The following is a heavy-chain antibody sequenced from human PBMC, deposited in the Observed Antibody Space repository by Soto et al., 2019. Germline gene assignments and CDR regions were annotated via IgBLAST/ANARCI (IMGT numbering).Heavy chain of an antibody. Sequence: QVQLVQSGAEVKKPGASVKVSCKASGYTFTSYYMHWVRQAPGQGLEWIGIINPRGGSTSSAQKVQSRVTLGRDKSTSTVYMELRRLRSEDPAVYYCARDSSGGGGSVAFDIWGQGTLVTVSS. J-gene: IGHJ3*02. V-gene: IGHV1-46*01. CDR1: GYTFTSYY. CDR2: INPRGGST. D-gene: IGHD2-15*01. CDR3: ARDSSGGGGSVAFDI.